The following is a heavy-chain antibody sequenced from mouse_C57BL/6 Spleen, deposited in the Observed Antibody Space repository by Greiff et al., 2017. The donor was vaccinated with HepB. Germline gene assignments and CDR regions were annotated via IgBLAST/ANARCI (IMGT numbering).Heavy chain of an antibody. CDR3: VSETAQPFAY. Sequence: EVQRVESGGGLVQPKGSLKLSCAASGFSFNTYAMNWVRQAPGKGLEWVARIRSKSNNYATYYADSVKDRFTISRDDSESMLYLQMNNLKTEDTAMYYCVSETAQPFAYWGQGTLVTVSA. V-gene: IGHV10-1*01. J-gene: IGHJ3*01. D-gene: IGHD3-2*02. CDR1: GFSFNTYA. CDR2: IRSKSNNYAT.